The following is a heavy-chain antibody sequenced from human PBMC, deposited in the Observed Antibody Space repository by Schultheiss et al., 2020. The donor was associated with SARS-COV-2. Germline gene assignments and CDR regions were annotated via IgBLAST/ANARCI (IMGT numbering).Heavy chain of an antibody. D-gene: IGHD3-10*01. CDR2: INYRGNT. V-gene: IGHV4-59*01. Sequence: SETLSLTCTVSGGSINTYYWSWIRQPPGKGLEWIGYINYRGNTNYNTSLKSRVTMSVETSKNQFSLRLRSVTAADTAVYYCARDGGSGTYYPEYYGMDVWGQGSTVTVSS. CDR3: ARDGGSGTYYPEYYGMDV. CDR1: GGSINTYY. J-gene: IGHJ6*02.